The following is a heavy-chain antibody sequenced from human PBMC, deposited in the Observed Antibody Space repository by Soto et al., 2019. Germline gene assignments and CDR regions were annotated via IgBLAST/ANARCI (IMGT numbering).Heavy chain of an antibody. Sequence: EASVKVSCKASGGTFSSYTISWVRQAPGQGLEWMGRIIPILGIANYAQKFQGRVTITADKSTSTAYMELSSLRSEDTAVYYCARAIVGATTHYYYYYGMDVWGQGTTVTVSS. V-gene: IGHV1-69*02. CDR1: GGTFSSYT. J-gene: IGHJ6*02. CDR3: ARAIVGATTHYYYYYGMDV. D-gene: IGHD1-26*01. CDR2: IIPILGIA.